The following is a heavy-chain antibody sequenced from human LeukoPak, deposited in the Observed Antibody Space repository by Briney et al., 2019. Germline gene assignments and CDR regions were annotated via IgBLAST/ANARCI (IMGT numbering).Heavy chain of an antibody. Sequence: TLSLTCTVSGYSISSGTYWDWIRQPPGKALEWLARIDWDDNKYYSTSLKTRLTISKDTSKNQVVLTMTNMDPVDTATYYCARVNLMRELLHFDYWGQGTLVTVSS. CDR2: IDWDDNK. CDR1: GYSISSGTY. J-gene: IGHJ4*02. V-gene: IGHV2-70*11. CDR3: ARVNLMRELLHFDY. D-gene: IGHD1-26*01.